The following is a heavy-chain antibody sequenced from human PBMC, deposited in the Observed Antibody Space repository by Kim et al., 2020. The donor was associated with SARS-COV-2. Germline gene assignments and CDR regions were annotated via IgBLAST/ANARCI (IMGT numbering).Heavy chain of an antibody. Sequence: GGSLRLSCEASGFTFSTYWMHWVRQAPGKGLVWVSRIYSDGSSASYTDSVRGRFTISRDNAKNTLYLQMNSLKAEDTALYYCTRDPSRFGGCFDVWGRGTLVTVSS. D-gene: IGHD3-16*01. J-gene: IGHJ2*01. CDR1: GFTFSTYW. CDR3: TRDPSRFGGCFDV. CDR2: IYSDGSSA. V-gene: IGHV3-74*01.